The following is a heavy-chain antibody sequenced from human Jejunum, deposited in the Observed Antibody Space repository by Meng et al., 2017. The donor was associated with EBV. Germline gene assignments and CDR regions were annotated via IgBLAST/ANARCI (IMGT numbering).Heavy chain of an antibody. J-gene: IGHJ4*02. D-gene: IGHD3-22*01. Sequence: QGEVQASGPGLVKPSGTLSLPCAVSGGSISSSNWWSWVRQAPGKGLEWIGEIHHTESTNYNPSLKSRVTISVDKSKNQFSLKLSSVTAADTAVYYCARESYSDSSGYYSLDYWGQGSLVTVSS. CDR2: IHHTEST. CDR1: GGSISSSNW. CDR3: ARESYSDSSGYYSLDY. V-gene: IGHV4-4*02.